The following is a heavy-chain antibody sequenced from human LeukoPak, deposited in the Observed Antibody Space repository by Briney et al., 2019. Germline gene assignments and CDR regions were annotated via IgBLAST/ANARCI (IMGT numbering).Heavy chain of an antibody. Sequence: PSETLSLTCTVSGGSISNGGYFWSWIRQPPGKGLEWLGYIFHSGSTYYNPSLKSRVSISVDRSKNQFSLRLSSVTAADAAVYHCARESSGHAVDYWGPGTLVTVSS. CDR3: ARESSGHAVDY. D-gene: IGHD6-19*01. CDR2: IFHSGST. CDR1: GGSISNGGYF. V-gene: IGHV4-30-2*01. J-gene: IGHJ4*02.